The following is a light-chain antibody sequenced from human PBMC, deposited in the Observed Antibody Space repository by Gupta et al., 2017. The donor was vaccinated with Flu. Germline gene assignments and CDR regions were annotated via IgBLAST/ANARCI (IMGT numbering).Light chain of an antibody. CDR3: SSYAGSNNFV. CDR1: SSDVGVYNY. Sequence: QSALTQPPSASGSSGQSVTISCTGTSSDVGVYNYVSLYQQHPGKAPKLMIYEVTKRPSGVPDRFSGSKFGNTASLTVSGLQAEDEADYYCSSYAGSNNFVFGTGTKVTVL. CDR2: EVT. J-gene: IGLJ1*01. V-gene: IGLV2-8*01.